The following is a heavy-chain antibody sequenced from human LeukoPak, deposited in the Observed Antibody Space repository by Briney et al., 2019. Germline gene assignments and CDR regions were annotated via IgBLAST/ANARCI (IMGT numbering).Heavy chain of an antibody. D-gene: IGHD3-10*01. Sequence: SETLSLTCTVSGGSISSGDYYWSWIRQPPGKGLEWIGYIYYSGSTYYNPSLKSRVTISVDTSKNQFSLKLSSVTAADTAVYYCARDRPYYYGSGTHFGYWGQGTLVTVSS. CDR2: IYYSGST. J-gene: IGHJ4*02. V-gene: IGHV4-30-4*01. CDR1: GGSISSGDYY. CDR3: ARDRPYYYGSGTHFGY.